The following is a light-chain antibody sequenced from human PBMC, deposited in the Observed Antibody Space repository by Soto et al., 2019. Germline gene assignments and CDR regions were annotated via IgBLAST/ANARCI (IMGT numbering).Light chain of an antibody. Sequence: QAVVTQETSLTVSPGGTITLTCGSNTGAVASGHYPYWFQQKPGQAPRTLIYDTNNKHSWTPARFSGSLLGGKAALTLSGAQPEDEAEYHCLLSYGGAVVFGGGTKVT. V-gene: IGLV7-46*01. CDR2: DTN. J-gene: IGLJ2*01. CDR1: TGAVASGHY. CDR3: LLSYGGAVV.